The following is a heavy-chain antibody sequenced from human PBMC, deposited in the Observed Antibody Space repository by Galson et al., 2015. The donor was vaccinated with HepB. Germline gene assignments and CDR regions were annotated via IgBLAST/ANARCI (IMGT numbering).Heavy chain of an antibody. CDR2: ISHDGSNK. CDR1: GFTFSNYG. D-gene: IGHD5-12*01. CDR3: ARDLGYPAAFDY. V-gene: IGHV3-30*03. Sequence: SLRLSCAASGFTFSNYGIHWVRQAPGKGLEWVAIISHDGSNKYYADSVKGRFTISRDNSKNTLYLQMNSLRAEDMAVYYCARDLGYPAAFDYWGQGTLVTVSS. J-gene: IGHJ4*02.